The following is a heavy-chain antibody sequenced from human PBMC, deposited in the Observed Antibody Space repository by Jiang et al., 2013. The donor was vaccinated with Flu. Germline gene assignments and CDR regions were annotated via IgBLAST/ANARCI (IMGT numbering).Heavy chain of an antibody. J-gene: IGHJ6*02. CDR1: GDPISSGTYY. CDR3: ARRTSVLGASGWGYNMDV. D-gene: IGHD1-26*01. CDR2: RAPGGST. V-gene: IGHV4-39*01. Sequence: LLKPSETLSLTCTVSGDPISSGTYYWVWIRQPPGKGLEWIGTRAPGGSTYYTPSLKSRVGISVDASTDQFSLKLSSVTAADTAVYFCARRTSVLGASGWGYNMDVWGQGTTVIVSS.